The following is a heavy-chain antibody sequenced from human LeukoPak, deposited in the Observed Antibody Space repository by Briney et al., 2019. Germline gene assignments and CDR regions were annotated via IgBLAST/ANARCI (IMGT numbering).Heavy chain of an antibody. CDR2: ISGRGA. V-gene: IGHV3-23*01. CDR3: SKDPNGDYVGAFDT. CDR1: GFTFSSYA. Sequence: PGGSLRLSCAASGFTFSSYALTWVRQAPGKGLEWVSSISGRGAYYADSVKGRFTISRDNSKSTLFLQLNSLRAEDTALYYCSKDPNGDYVGAFDTWGPGTMVTVSS. D-gene: IGHD4-17*01. J-gene: IGHJ3*02.